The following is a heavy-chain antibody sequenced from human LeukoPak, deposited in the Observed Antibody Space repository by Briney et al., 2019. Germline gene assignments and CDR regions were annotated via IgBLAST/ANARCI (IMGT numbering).Heavy chain of an antibody. Sequence: GGSLRLSCAASGLTFSNYAMSWFRQAPGKGLEWVSGITSGFTPHYADSVKGRFTISRDNSKNTFHLQMNSLRAEDTAVYYCARGPDAPEGAPFFYHYMDVWGKGTTVSVS. CDR2: ITSGFTP. V-gene: IGHV3-23*01. J-gene: IGHJ6*03. CDR3: ARGPDAPEGAPFFYHYMDV. D-gene: IGHD2/OR15-2a*01. CDR1: GLTFSNYA.